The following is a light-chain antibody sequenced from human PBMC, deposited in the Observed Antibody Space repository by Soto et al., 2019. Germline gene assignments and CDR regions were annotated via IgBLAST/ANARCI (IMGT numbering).Light chain of an antibody. CDR1: SSNIGSNA. J-gene: IGLJ2*01. CDR3: ATWDDSLNGPL. Sequence: QSVLTQPPSASGTPGQRVTISCSGSSSNIGSNAVNWYQQLPGTAPKLLIYSNNQRPSGVPDRFSVSKSGTSASLAISGLQSEDEADYYCATWDDSLNGPLFGGGTKLTVL. CDR2: SNN. V-gene: IGLV1-44*01.